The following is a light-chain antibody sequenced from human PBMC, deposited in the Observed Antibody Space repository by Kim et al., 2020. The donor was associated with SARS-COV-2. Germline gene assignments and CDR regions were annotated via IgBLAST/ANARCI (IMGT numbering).Light chain of an antibody. CDR3: ATWDDSLSGWV. J-gene: IGLJ3*02. CDR2: NNT. CDR1: TSTIGSFT. V-gene: IGLV1-44*01. Sequence: GQKFAITCSRRTSTIGSFTVSWTQQLPGTAPKVLFYNNTQRPSGVPDRFSGSKSGTSASLAISGLQSEDDADYFCATWDDSLSGWVFGGGTQLTVL.